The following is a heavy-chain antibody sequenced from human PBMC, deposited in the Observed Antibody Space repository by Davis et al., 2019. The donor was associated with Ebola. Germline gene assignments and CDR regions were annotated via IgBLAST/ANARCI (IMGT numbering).Heavy chain of an antibody. J-gene: IGHJ1*01. V-gene: IGHV3-9*01. Sequence: SLKISCAASGFTFDDYAMHWVRQAPGKGLEWVSGIGWNSVSIGYADSVKGRFTISRDNAKNSLYLQMNSLRAEDTAVYYCAKDQYQLPSSYFQHWGQGTLVTVSS. CDR2: IGWNSVSI. CDR3: AKDQYQLPSSYFQH. D-gene: IGHD2-2*01. CDR1: GFTFDDYA.